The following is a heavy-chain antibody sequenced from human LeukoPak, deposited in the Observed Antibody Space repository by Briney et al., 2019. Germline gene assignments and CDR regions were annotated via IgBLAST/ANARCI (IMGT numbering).Heavy chain of an antibody. CDR1: GGSISSSTYY. CDR3: ARVRLAAAVYFDY. D-gene: IGHD6-13*01. V-gene: IGHV4-39*07. CDR2: IYHSGST. Sequence: SETLSLTCTVSGGSISSSTYYWGWIRQPPGKGLEWIGYIYHSGSTYYNPSLKSRVTISVDRSKNQFSLKLSSVTAADTAVYYCARVRLAAAVYFDYWGQGTLVTVSS. J-gene: IGHJ4*02.